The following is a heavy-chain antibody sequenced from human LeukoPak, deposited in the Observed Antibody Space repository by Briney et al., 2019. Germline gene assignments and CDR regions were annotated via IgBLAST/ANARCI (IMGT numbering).Heavy chain of an antibody. J-gene: IGHJ6*02. D-gene: IGHD3-10*01. Sequence: GGSLRLSCAASGFTFSSYAMSWVRQAPGKGLEWVSAISGSGGSTYYADSVKGRFTISRDNSKNTLYLQMNSLRAEDTAVYYCAKDRSRGVGAPDYYGMDVWGQGTTVTVSS. CDR1: GFTFSSYA. CDR2: ISGSGGST. CDR3: AKDRSRGVGAPDYYGMDV. V-gene: IGHV3-23*01.